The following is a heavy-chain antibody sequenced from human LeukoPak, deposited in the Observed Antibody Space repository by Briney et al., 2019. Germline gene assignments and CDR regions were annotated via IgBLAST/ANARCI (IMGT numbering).Heavy chain of an antibody. J-gene: IGHJ5*02. CDR1: GGSISSYY. V-gene: IGHV4-59*01. D-gene: IGHD2-2*01. Sequence: SETLSLTCTVSGGSISSYYWSWIRQPPGKGLEWIGNIYYSGSTNYNPSLKSRVTISVDTSKNQFSLKLSSVTAADTAVYYCAGGPIVVVPAYWFDPWGQGTLVTVSS. CDR2: IYYSGST. CDR3: AGGPIVVVPAYWFDP.